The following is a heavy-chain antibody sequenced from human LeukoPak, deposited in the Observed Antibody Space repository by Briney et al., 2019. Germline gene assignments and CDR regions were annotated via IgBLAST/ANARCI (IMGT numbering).Heavy chain of an antibody. D-gene: IGHD2/OR15-2a*01. Sequence: GGSLRLSCAASGLTFSNAWMSWVRQAPGKGLEWVGRIKSKSDGGTTDYAAPVKGRFTISRDDSKNTLYLQMNSLKTEDIAVYYCTTDFPAQRSEYRHFYYAMDVWGQGTTVTVSS. CDR1: GLTFSNAW. CDR3: TTDFPAQRSEYRHFYYAMDV. CDR2: IKSKSDGGTT. V-gene: IGHV3-15*01. J-gene: IGHJ6*02.